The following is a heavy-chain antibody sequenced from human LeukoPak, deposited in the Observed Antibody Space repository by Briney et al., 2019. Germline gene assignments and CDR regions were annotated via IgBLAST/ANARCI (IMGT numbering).Heavy chain of an antibody. J-gene: IGHJ5*02. V-gene: IGHV1-69*13. CDR3: ARDLYYGSAYNWFDP. Sequence: GASVKVSCKASGGTFSSYAISWVRQAPGQGLEWMGGIIPIFGTANYAQKFQGRVTITADESTSTAYMELSSLRSEDTAVYYCARDLYYGSAYNWFDPWGQGTLVTVSS. D-gene: IGHD3-10*01. CDR1: GGTFSSYA. CDR2: IIPIFGTA.